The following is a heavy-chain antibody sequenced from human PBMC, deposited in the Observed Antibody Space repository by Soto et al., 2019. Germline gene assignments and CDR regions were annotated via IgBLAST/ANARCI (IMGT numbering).Heavy chain of an antibody. CDR1: GGTFSSYT. Sequence: SVKVSCKASGGTFSSYTISWVRQAPGQGLEWMGRIIPILGIANYAQKFQGRVTITADKSTSTAYMELSSLRSEDTAVYYCARSPSIVATTDDRGYFDYWGQGTLVPVSS. V-gene: IGHV1-69*02. D-gene: IGHD2-15*01. J-gene: IGHJ4*02. CDR2: IIPILGIA. CDR3: ARSPSIVATTDDRGYFDY.